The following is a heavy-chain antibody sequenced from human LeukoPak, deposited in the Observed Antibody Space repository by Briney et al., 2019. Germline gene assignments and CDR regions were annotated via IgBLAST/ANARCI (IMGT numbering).Heavy chain of an antibody. CDR3: TQDISTGYHYNWFAP. J-gene: IGHJ5*02. CDR1: GFTFCNAW. V-gene: IGHV3-15*01. CDR2: IKSKTDGGTT. D-gene: IGHD3-9*01. Sequence: GGALRLSCAASGFTFCNAWMSCVRDALGKGVEWGGRIKSKTDGGTTDYAAPVKGRFTISRDDSKNTLYLQMNSLKTEDTAVYYCTQDISTGYHYNWFAPWGQGTLVTVSS.